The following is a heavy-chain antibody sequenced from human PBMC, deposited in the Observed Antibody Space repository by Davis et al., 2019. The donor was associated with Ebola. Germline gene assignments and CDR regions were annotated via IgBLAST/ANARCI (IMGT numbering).Heavy chain of an antibody. J-gene: IGHJ5*02. V-gene: IGHV3-21*01. Sequence: GESLKISCAASGFTFSSYSMNWVRQAPGKGLEWVSSITVTSNYTYYADSVKGRFTISRDNAKNSLYLQMNSLRAEDTAVYYCARRNWVDPWGQGTLVTVSS. CDR3: ARRNWVDP. CDR2: ITVTSNYT. CDR1: GFTFSSYS.